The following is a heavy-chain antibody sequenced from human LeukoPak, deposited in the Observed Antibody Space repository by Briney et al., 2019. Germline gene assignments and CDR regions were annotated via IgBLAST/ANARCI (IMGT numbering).Heavy chain of an antibody. V-gene: IGHV3-74*01. D-gene: IGHD6-19*01. J-gene: IGHJ4*02. CDR1: GFTFSSYW. CDR3: ARGVRIAVAGYIDC. CDR2: INSDGSST. Sequence: GGSLRLSCAASGFTFSSYWMHWVRQAPGKGLLWVSRINSDGSSTSYADSVKGRFTISRDNSKNTLYLQMNSLRSDDTAVYYCARGVRIAVAGYIDCWGQGTLVTVSS.